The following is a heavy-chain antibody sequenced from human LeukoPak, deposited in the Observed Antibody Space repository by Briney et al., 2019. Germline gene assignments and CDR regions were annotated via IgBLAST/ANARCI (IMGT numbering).Heavy chain of an antibody. CDR2: IYPSDSDT. V-gene: IGHV5-51*01. J-gene: IGHJ4*02. D-gene: IGHD3-22*01. CDR3: ARLFYYHTSGPFDY. Sequence: GESLKISCKGSGYSFSSFWIGWVRQMPGKGLEWMGIIYPSDSDTTYSPSFQGQVTISVDWFISTAYLQWSSLKASDTAMYYCARLFYYHTSGPFDYWGLGTLVTVSS. CDR1: GYSFSSFW.